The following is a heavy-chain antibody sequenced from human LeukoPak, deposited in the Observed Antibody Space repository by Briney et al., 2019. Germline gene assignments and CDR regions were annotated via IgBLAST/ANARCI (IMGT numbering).Heavy chain of an antibody. CDR3: ARDPPDIVVVPAANYFHWFDP. V-gene: IGHV3-30-3*01. Sequence: GGSLRLSRAASGFTFSSYAMHWVRQAPGKGLEWVAVISYDGSNKYYADSVKGRFTISRDNSKNTLYLQMNSLRAEDTAVYYCARDPPDIVVVPAANYFHWFDPWGQGTLVTVSS. J-gene: IGHJ5*02. D-gene: IGHD2-2*01. CDR2: ISYDGSNK. CDR1: GFTFSSYA.